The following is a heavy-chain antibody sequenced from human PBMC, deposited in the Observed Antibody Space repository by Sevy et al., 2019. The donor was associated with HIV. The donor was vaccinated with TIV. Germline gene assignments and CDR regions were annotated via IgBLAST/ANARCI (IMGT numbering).Heavy chain of an antibody. V-gene: IGHV3-21*01. CDR1: GFTFSSYS. CDR3: GGVKARWTYYYDSSEEMAYYVDY. D-gene: IGHD3-22*01. CDR2: ISSSSSYI. J-gene: IGHJ4*02. Sequence: GGSLRLSCAASGFTFSSYSMNWVRQAPGKGLEWVSSISSSSSYIYYADSVKGRFTISRDNAKNSLYLQMNSLRAEDTAVYYCGGVKARWTYYYDSSEEMAYYVDYWGQGTLVTVSS.